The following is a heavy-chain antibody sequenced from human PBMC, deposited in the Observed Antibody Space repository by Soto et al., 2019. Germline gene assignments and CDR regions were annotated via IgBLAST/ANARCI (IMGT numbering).Heavy chain of an antibody. J-gene: IGHJ4*02. Sequence: PSETLSLTCTVSGGPINTFYWSWVRQPAGKGLEWIGRIFSSGSTSFNPSLESRVAMSVDTSKNHFSLNLSSVTAADMAVYYCAREGSYSACNFADGIQLWSFDFWGQGALVTVSS. V-gene: IGHV4-4*07. CDR3: AREGSYSACNFADGIQLWSFDF. CDR2: IFSSGST. D-gene: IGHD5-18*01. CDR1: GGPINTFY.